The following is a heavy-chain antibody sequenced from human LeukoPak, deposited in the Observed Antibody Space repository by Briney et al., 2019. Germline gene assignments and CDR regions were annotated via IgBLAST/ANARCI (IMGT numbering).Heavy chain of an antibody. J-gene: IGHJ4*02. CDR1: GGSISSSSYY. D-gene: IGHD5-12*01. CDR2: IYYSGST. V-gene: IGHV4-39*07. Sequence: SETLSLTCTVSGGSISSSSYYWGWIRQPPGKGLEWIGSIYYSGSTYYNPSLKSRVTISVDTSKNQFSLKLSSVTAADTAVYYCAEGYSGYPVDYWGQGTLVTVSS. CDR3: AEGYSGYPVDY.